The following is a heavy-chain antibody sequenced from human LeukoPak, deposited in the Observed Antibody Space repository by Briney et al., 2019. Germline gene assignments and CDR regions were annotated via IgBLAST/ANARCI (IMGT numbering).Heavy chain of an antibody. V-gene: IGHV3-30*04. CDR1: GFTFSSYA. CDR2: ISYDGSNK. Sequence: GGSLRLSCAASGFTFSSYAMHWVRQAPGKGLEWVAVISYDGSNKYYADSVKGRFTISRDNSKNTLYLQMNSLRSEDTAVYYCARGRNTWFGELLVYYFDYWGQGTLVTASS. CDR3: ARGRNTWFGELLVYYFDY. J-gene: IGHJ4*02. D-gene: IGHD3-10*01.